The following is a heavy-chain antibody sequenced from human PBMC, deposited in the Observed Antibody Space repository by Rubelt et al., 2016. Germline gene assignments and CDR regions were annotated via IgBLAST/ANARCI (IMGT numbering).Heavy chain of an antibody. Sequence: QVQLVQSGAEVKKPGASVKVSYKASGYTFTGYYLHLLRQAPGQGLEWMGIFNPFGGTTSYAQNFQGRVTMTRDTSTSTVYMELSSLTSEDTAVYYCARRNGDSYGNWDYYFDYWGQGTLVTVSS. J-gene: IGHJ4*02. D-gene: IGHD5-18*01. CDR2: FNPFGGTT. CDR1: GYTFTGYY. V-gene: IGHV1-46*01. CDR3: ARRNGDSYGNWDYYFDY.